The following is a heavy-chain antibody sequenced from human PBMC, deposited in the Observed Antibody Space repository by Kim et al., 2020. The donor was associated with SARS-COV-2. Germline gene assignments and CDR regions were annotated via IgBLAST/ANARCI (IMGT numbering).Heavy chain of an antibody. CDR1: GGTFSSYA. D-gene: IGHD5-12*01. Sequence: SVKVSCKASGGTFSSYAISWVRQAPGQGLEWMGGIIPIFGTANYAQKFQGRVTITADESTSTAYMELSSLKSEDTAVYYCASGLEMATITHQQYYFDYWGQGTLVTVSS. CDR3: ASGLEMATITHQQYYFDY. V-gene: IGHV1-69*13. CDR2: IIPIFGTA. J-gene: IGHJ4*02.